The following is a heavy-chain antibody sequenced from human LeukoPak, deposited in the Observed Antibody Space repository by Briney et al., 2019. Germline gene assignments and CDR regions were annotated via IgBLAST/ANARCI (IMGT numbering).Heavy chain of an antibody. V-gene: IGHV3-30*18. Sequence: GGSLRLSCAASGFTFSSYGMHWVRQAPGKGLEWVAVISYDGSNKYYADSVKGRFTISGDNSKNTLYLQMNSLRAEDTAVYYCAKDATVTTDGLAEYYYYYYGMDVWGQGTTVTVSS. CDR3: AKDATVTTDGLAEYYYYYYGMDV. J-gene: IGHJ6*02. CDR2: ISYDGSNK. D-gene: IGHD4-17*01. CDR1: GFTFSSYG.